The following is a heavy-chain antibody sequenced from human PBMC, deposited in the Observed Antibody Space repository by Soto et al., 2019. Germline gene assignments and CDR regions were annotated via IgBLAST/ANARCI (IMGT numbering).Heavy chain of an antibody. CDR2: ISAYNGNT. CDR1: GYTFTSYG. V-gene: IGHV1-18*01. CDR3: ARGGRDYIWGSYRKDPDAFDI. Sequence: QVQLVQSGAEVKKPGASVKVSCKASGYTFTSYGISWVRQAPGQGLEWMGWISAYNGNTNYAQKLQGRVTMTTDTSTSTAYMELRSLRSDDTAVYYCARGGRDYIWGSYRKDPDAFDIWGQGTMVTVSS. D-gene: IGHD3-16*02. J-gene: IGHJ3*02.